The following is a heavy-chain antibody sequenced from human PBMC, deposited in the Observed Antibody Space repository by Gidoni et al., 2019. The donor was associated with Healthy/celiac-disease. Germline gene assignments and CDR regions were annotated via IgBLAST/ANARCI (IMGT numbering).Heavy chain of an antibody. V-gene: IGHV4-34*01. J-gene: IGHJ4*02. CDR2: INHSGST. D-gene: IGHD6-13*01. CDR1: GGSFSGYY. CDR3: ARGLWKSSWYSFFDY. Sequence: QVQLQQWGAGLLKPSETLSLTFAVYGGSFSGYYWSWIRQPPGKGLEWIGEINHSGSTNYNPSLKSRVTISVDTSKNQFSLKLSSVTAADTAVYYCARGLWKSSWYSFFDYWGQGTLVTVSS.